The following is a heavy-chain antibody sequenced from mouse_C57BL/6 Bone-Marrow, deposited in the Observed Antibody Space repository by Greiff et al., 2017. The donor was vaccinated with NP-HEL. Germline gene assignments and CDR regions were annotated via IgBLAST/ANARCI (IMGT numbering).Heavy chain of an antibody. V-gene: IGHV1-69*01. CDR2: IDPSDSYT. D-gene: IGHD2-10*01. CDR3: ARDLLDAMDY. J-gene: IGHJ4*01. CDR1: GYTFTSYW. Sequence: QVQLQQPGAELVMPGASVKLSCTASGYTFTSYWMHWVKQRPGQGLEWIGEIDPSDSYTNYTPKFQGKSTLTVDTSSSTAYMQLSSLTSEDSTVYYCARDLLDAMDYWGQGTSVTVSS.